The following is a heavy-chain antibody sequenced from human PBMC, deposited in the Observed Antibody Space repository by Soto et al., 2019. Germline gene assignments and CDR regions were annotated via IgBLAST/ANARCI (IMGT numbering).Heavy chain of an antibody. CDR3: ARGLNLFDP. CDR1: GYSISSYY. Sequence: QVQLQESGPGLVKPSETLSLTCTVSGYSISSYYWSWIRQPPGKGLEWIGNIYYSGSTNYNPALRCRVTISIDTSKNQCSLKLSSVTAADTAVYYCARGLNLFDPWGQGTLVTVSS. V-gene: IGHV4-59*01. CDR2: IYYSGST. D-gene: IGHD3-16*01. J-gene: IGHJ5*02.